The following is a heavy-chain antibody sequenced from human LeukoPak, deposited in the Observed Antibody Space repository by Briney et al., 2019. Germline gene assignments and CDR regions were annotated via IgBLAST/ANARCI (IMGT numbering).Heavy chain of an antibody. CDR2: IYTSGST. J-gene: IGHJ3*02. Sequence: SETLSLTCTVSGGSISSYSWSWIRQPAGKGLEWIGRIYTSGSTNYNPSLKSRVTISVDTSKNQFSLKLSSVTAADTAVYFCARGPYSYDSSGAFDIWGQGTMVTVSS. D-gene: IGHD3-22*01. V-gene: IGHV4-4*07. CDR3: ARGPYSYDSSGAFDI. CDR1: GGSISSYS.